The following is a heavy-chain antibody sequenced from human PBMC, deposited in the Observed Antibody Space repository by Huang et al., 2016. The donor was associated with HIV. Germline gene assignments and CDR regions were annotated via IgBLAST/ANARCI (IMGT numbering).Heavy chain of an antibody. CDR3: ARASTFGGSYYFDY. D-gene: IGHD2-15*01. J-gene: IGHJ4*02. V-gene: IGHV3-30-3*01. CDR1: GFTFSSYS. CDR2: ISDDGSNR. Sequence: QVHLVESGGGVVQPGRSLRLSCAASGFTFSSYSMHWVRQAPGKGLGWVSVISDDGSNRYYADSVKGRFTISRDNSKNTLYLQMNSLRAEDTALYYCARASTFGGSYYFDYWGQGTLVTVSS.